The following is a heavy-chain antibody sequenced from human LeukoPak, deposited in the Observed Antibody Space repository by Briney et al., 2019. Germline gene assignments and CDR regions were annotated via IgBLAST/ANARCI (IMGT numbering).Heavy chain of an antibody. CDR1: GFTFSNYA. Sequence: GGSLRLSCAASGFTFSNYAMSWVRQAPGKGLEWVSAITSGGGTTYYAGSVEGRFTISRDNSKNTLYLQMNRLRDEDTAVYYCARDPPRAAWVFDYWGQGTLVSVSS. CDR3: ARDPPRAAWVFDY. V-gene: IGHV3-23*01. CDR2: ITSGGGTT. D-gene: IGHD6-25*01. J-gene: IGHJ4*02.